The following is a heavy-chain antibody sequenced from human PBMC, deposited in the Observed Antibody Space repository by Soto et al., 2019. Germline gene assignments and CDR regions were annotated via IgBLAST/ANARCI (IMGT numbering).Heavy chain of an antibody. CDR2: INHSGST. J-gene: IGHJ4*02. CDR3: ARGGCTNGVCYPCDY. V-gene: IGHV4-34*01. Sequence: SETLSLTCAVYGGSFSGYYWSWIRQPPGKGLEWIGEINHSGSTNYNPSLKSRVTISVDTSKNQFSLKLSSVTAADTAVYYCARGGCTNGVCYPCDYWGQGTLVTVSS. CDR1: GGSFSGYY. D-gene: IGHD2-8*01.